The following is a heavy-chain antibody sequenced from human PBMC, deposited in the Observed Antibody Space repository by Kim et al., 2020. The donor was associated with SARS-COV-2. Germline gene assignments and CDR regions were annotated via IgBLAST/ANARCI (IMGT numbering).Heavy chain of an antibody. CDR3: ARVGSSWPTPSY. CDR1: GGSFSGYY. CDR2: INHSGST. V-gene: IGHV4-34*01. J-gene: IGHJ4*02. D-gene: IGHD6-13*01. Sequence: SETLSLTCAVYGGSFSGYYWSWIRQPPGKGLEWIGEINHSGSTNYNPSLKSRVTISVDTSKNQFSLKLSSVTAADTAVYYCARVGSSWPTPSYWGQGTLVTVSS.